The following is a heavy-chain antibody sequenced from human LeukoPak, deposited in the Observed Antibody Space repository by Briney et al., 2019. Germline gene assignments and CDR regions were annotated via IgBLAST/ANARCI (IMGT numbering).Heavy chain of an antibody. CDR2: ISSSGSTI. Sequence: GGSLRLSCAASGSTFSDYYMSWIRQAPGKGLDWVSYISSSGSTIYYADSVKGRFTISRDNAKNSLYLQMNSLRAEDTAVYYCARGRYYDSSGFTLDLWGRGTLVTVSS. D-gene: IGHD3-22*01. J-gene: IGHJ2*01. V-gene: IGHV3-11*04. CDR3: ARGRYYDSSGFTLDL. CDR1: GSTFSDYY.